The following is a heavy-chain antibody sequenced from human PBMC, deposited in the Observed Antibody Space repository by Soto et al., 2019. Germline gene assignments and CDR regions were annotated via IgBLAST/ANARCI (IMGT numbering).Heavy chain of an antibody. J-gene: IGHJ4*02. V-gene: IGHV1-46*01. D-gene: IGHD3-9*01. Sequence: GASVKVSCKASGYTFTNYYMHWVRQAPGQGLEWIGIINPSGGSTTYAQRFQGRFTITRDTSTSTVYMELSSLRSEDTAVYYCVRDYDILTAYQYYFDYWGQGTLVTVSS. CDR3: VRDYDILTAYQYYFDY. CDR2: INPSGGST. CDR1: GYTFTNYY.